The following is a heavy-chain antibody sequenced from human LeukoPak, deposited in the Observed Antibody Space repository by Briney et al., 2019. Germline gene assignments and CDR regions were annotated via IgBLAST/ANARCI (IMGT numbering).Heavy chain of an antibody. CDR2: IYNRGT. J-gene: IGHJ3*01. CDR1: GVSIDSYY. D-gene: IGHD4-17*01. Sequence: PSETLSLTCTVSGVSIDSYYWTWMRQPPGKGLEWIGYIYNRGTNYNPSLKSRVTISVDTSRNHFSLKLSSVTAADTAVYYCARVAPLWVTISWGQGTMVTASS. CDR3: ARVAPLWVTIS. V-gene: IGHV4-59*01.